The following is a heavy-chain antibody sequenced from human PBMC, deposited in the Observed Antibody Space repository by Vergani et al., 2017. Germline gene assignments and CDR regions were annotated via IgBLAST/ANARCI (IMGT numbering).Heavy chain of an antibody. D-gene: IGHD6-13*01. J-gene: IGHJ6*03. Sequence: EVQLVESGGGLVKPGRSLRLSCTASGFTFGDYAMSWFRQAPGKGLEWVGFIRSKAYGGTTEYAASVKGRFTISRDDSQSIAYLQMNSLKTEDTAVYYCTRAAAGTSGYYYYYMDVWGKGTTVTVSS. V-gene: IGHV3-49*05. CDR3: TRAAAGTSGYYYYYMDV. CDR1: GFTFGDYA. CDR2: IRSKAYGGTT.